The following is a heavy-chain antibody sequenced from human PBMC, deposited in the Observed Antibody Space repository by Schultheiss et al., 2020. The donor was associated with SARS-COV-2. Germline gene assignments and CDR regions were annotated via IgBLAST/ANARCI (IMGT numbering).Heavy chain of an antibody. CDR1: GGSFSGYY. CDR3: ARGQMVVAPRVNWFDP. Sequence: GSLRLSCAVYGGSFSGYYWSWIRQPPGKGLEWIGEINHSGSTNYNPSLKSRVTISLDTSNNQFSLKLSSVTAADTAVYYCARGQMVVAPRVNWFDPWGQGTLVTVSS. J-gene: IGHJ5*02. V-gene: IGHV4-34*01. CDR2: INHSGST. D-gene: IGHD2-15*01.